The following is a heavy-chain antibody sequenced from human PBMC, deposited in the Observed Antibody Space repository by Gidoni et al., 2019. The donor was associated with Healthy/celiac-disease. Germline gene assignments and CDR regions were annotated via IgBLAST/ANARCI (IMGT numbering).Heavy chain of an antibody. V-gene: IGHV2-70*04. J-gene: IGHJ4*02. CDR2: IDWDDDK. Sequence: QVTLKESGPALVKPTQTLTLTCTFSGFSLSTSGMRVSWIRQPPGKALEWLARIDWDDDKFYSTSLKTRLTISKDTSKNQVVLTMTNMDPVDTATYYCARTIAAAGPFDYWGQGTLVTVSS. CDR1: GFSLSTSGMR. D-gene: IGHD6-13*01. CDR3: ARTIAAAGPFDY.